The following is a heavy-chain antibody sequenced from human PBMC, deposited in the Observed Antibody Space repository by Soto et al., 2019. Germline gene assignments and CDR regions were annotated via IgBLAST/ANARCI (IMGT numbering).Heavy chain of an antibody. CDR1: GYTFTNHD. V-gene: IGHV1-69*13. D-gene: IGHD2-2*01. J-gene: IGHJ6*02. CDR3: ARADCSSTSCFPSYYYGMDV. Sequence: SVKVSCKASGYTFTNHDINWVRQAPGQGLEWMGGIIPIFGTANYAQKFQGRVTITADESTSTAYMELSSLRSEDTAVYYCARADCSSTSCFPSYYYGMDVWGQGTTVTVSS. CDR2: IIPIFGTA.